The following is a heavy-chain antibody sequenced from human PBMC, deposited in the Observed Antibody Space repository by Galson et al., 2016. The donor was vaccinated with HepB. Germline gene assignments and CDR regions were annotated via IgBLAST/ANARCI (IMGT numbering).Heavy chain of an antibody. CDR3: AREVLFSSGYYDVFDL. J-gene: IGHJ3*01. Sequence: SLRLSCAASGFVFSDYFMSWIRQVPGKGLEWVSFISDSGSSRLYADSVKGRFTISRDTAKHSVYLQMNGLRVEDTAVYYCAREVLFSSGYYDVFDLWGQGTMVTVSP. CDR1: GFVFSDYF. D-gene: IGHD3-22*01. V-gene: IGHV3-11*01. CDR2: ISDSGSSR.